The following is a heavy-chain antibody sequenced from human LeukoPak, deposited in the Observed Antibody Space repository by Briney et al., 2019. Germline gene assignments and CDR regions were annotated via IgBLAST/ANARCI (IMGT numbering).Heavy chain of an antibody. J-gene: IGHJ5*02. Sequence: SETLSLACAVYGGSFSGYYWNWIRQPPGKGLEWIGEINHSGSTNYNPSLKSRVTISVGTSKNQFSLKLSSVTAADTAVYYSARGLYYDSKNWFDPWSQGTLVTVSS. CDR3: ARGLYYDSKNWFDP. CDR1: GGSFSGYY. V-gene: IGHV4-34*01. CDR2: INHSGST. D-gene: IGHD3-22*01.